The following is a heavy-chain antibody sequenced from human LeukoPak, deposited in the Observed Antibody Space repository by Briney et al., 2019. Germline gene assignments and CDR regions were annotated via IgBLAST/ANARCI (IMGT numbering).Heavy chain of an antibody. V-gene: IGHV1-8*01. CDR3: ARNYDILTGYYTYYGMDV. J-gene: IGHJ6*02. D-gene: IGHD3-9*01. CDR2: MNPNSGNT. Sequence: ASVKVSCKASGYTFTSYDISWVRQATGQGLEWMGWMNPNSGNTGYAQKFQGRVTMTRNTSISTAYMELSSLRSEDTAVYYCARNYDILTGYYTYYGMDVWGQGTTVTVSS. CDR1: GYTFTSYD.